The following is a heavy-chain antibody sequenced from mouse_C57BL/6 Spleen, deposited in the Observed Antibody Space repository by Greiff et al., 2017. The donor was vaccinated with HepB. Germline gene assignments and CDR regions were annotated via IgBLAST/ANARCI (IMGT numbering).Heavy chain of an antibody. CDR1: GFTFSSYG. CDR3: ARQDFDYFFDY. J-gene: IGHJ2*01. Sequence: EVQLVESGGDLVKPGGSLKLSCAASGFTFSSYGMSWVRQTPDKRLEWVATISSGGSYTYYPDSVKGRFTISRDNAKNTLYLQMSSLKSEDTAMYYCARQDFDYFFDYWGQGTTLTVSS. V-gene: IGHV5-6*01. CDR2: ISSGGSYT.